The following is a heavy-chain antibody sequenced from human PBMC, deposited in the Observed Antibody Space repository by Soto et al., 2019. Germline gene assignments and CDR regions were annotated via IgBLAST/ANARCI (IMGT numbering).Heavy chain of an antibody. CDR3: ASHSSGWLLD. D-gene: IGHD6-19*01. CDR1: GFTFSSYS. J-gene: IGHJ4*02. V-gene: IGHV3-23*01. Sequence: GGSLRLSCAASGFTFSSYSMNWVRQAPGKGLEWVSAIIGSGGNTYYADSVKGRFTISRDNSKNTLYLQMNSLRAEDTAVYYCASHSSGWLLDWGQGTLVTVSS. CDR2: IIGSGGNT.